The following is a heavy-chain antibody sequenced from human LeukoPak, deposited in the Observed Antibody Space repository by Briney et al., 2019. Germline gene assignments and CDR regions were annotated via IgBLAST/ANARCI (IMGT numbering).Heavy chain of an antibody. J-gene: IGHJ4*02. D-gene: IGHD4-17*01. Sequence: GGSLRLSCAASGFTFSDYYVSWISQAPGKRLEWVSYISSSGSTIYYADSVKGRFTISRDNAKNSLYLQMNSLRAEDTAVYYCARDAFYGDYPDYWGQGTLVTVSS. CDR2: ISSSGSTI. V-gene: IGHV3-11*04. CDR3: ARDAFYGDYPDY. CDR1: GFTFSDYY.